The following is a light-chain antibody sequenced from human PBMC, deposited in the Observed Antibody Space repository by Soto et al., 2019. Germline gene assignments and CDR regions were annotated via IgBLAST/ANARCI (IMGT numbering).Light chain of an antibody. CDR3: HQYGPSPLT. Sequence: VLTQSPDTLSLSPGERATLSCRASESVASTYIAWYQHKPGQPPRLLIYTASSRATGVPDRFRGSGSGTEFTLTISRLEPEDFAVYYCHQYGPSPLTFGGGTKVEI. CDR1: ESVASTY. J-gene: IGKJ4*01. V-gene: IGKV3-20*01. CDR2: TAS.